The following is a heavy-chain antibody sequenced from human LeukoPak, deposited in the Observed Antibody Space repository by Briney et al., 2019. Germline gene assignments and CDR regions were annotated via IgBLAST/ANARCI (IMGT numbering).Heavy chain of an antibody. CDR2: INHSGST. CDR1: GGSFSGYY. J-gene: IGHJ4*02. Sequence: KPSETLSLTCAVYGGSFSGYYWSWIRQPPGKGLEWIGEINHSGSTNYNPSLKSRVTISVDTSKNQFSLKLSSVTAADTAVYYCARGIDPKNNVVVVAATRDGLLYFDYWGQGTLVTVSS. D-gene: IGHD2-15*01. CDR3: ARGIDPKNNVVVVAATRDGLLYFDY. V-gene: IGHV4-34*01.